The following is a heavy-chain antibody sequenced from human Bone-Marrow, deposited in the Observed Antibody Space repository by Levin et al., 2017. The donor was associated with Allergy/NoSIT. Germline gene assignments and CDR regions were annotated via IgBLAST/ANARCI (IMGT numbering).Heavy chain of an antibody. V-gene: IGHV4-34*01. Sequence: SQTLSLTCAVYAGSFSGYHWNWIRQPPGKGLEWIGEINHYGTTNYNPSLKSRVTISVDTSKTHFSLKLTSVTAAATAVYYCTRGDESRYSRDWGQGTLVTVSP. J-gene: IGHJ4*02. CDR1: AGSFSGYH. CDR3: TRGDESRYSRD. CDR2: INHYGTT. D-gene: IGHD5-18*01.